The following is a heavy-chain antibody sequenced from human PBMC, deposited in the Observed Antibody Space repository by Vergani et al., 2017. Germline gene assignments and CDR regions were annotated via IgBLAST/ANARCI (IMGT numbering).Heavy chain of an antibody. D-gene: IGHD3-22*01. CDR2: ISTYNGRT. Sequence: QVQMVQSGAEMKKPGTSVTVSCKTSGYSFSNYGISWVRQAPGRGLEWMGWISTYNGRTHFPEKFQGRVTMTTDTHTTTAYLELRSLRSDDTAVYYCARNLIPNDTSGRSAYWGEGTLVSVSS. V-gene: IGHV1-18*01. CDR3: ARNLIPNDTSGRSAY. J-gene: IGHJ4*02. CDR1: GYSFSNYG.